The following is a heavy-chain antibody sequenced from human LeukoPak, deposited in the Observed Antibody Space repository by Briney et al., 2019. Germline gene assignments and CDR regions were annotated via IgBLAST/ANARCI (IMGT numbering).Heavy chain of an antibody. CDR1: GFTFSSYA. J-gene: IGHJ4*02. V-gene: IGHV3-23*01. CDR3: ARGRSWVDY. D-gene: IGHD2-15*01. CDR2: INDSGGST. Sequence: GGSLRLSCAASGFTFSSYAMTWVRQAPGKGLEWVSSINDSGGSTYYADSVKGRFTISRDNSKNTLYLQMNSLRAEDTAVYYCARGRSWVDYWGQGTLVTVSS.